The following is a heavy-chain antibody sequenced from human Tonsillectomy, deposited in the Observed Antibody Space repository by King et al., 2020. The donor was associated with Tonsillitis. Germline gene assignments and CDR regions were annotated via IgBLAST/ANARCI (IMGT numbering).Heavy chain of an antibody. CDR2: ISGSGGST. J-gene: IGHJ4*02. V-gene: IGHV3-23*04. CDR3: AKGGRNWGITFDY. CDR1: GFTFSSYA. D-gene: IGHD7-27*01. Sequence: VQLVESGGGLVQPGGSLRLSCAASGFTFSSYAMSWVRQAPGKGLEWVSTISGSGGSTYYADSVKGRFTISSDNSKNTLYLQMNSLRAEDTAVYYCAKGGRNWGITFDYWGQGTLLTVSS.